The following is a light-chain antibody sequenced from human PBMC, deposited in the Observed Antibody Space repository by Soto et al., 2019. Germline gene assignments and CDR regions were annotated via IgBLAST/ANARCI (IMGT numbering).Light chain of an antibody. CDR3: SSFSSSTTLFL. CDR2: DVT. J-gene: IGLJ2*01. CDR1: SSDVGGYAY. Sequence: QSVLTQPASVSGSPGQSITISCTGTSSDVGGYAYVSWYQQHPTGAPKLLIYDVTNRPSGVSNRFSGSKSGNTASLTISELQSEDEALYFCSSFSSSTTLFLFGGGTKL. V-gene: IGLV2-14*03.